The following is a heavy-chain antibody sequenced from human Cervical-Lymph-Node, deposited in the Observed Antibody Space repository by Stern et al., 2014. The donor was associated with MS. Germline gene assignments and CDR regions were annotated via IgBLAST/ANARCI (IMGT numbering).Heavy chain of an antibody. CDR2: ITPSGGST. D-gene: IGHD3-22*01. J-gene: IGHJ4*02. CDR1: GYTFTSYY. Sequence: QVQLVQSGAEVKKPGASVKVSCKASGYTFTSYYMHWVRQAPGQGLEWLGIITPSGGSTSYAQKFQGRVTMTRDTSTSTVYMELSSLRSEDTAVYYCATITMIVTGKGAFDYWGQGTLVTVSS. V-gene: IGHV1-46*01. CDR3: ATITMIVTGKGAFDY.